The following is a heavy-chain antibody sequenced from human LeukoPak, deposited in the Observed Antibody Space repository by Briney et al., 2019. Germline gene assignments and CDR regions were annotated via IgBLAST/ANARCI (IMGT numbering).Heavy chain of an antibody. J-gene: IGHJ4*02. Sequence: GGSLRLSCAASGFTFSKYAVSWLRQAPGKGLEWVSGISDSGGDTYYVESVRGRFTISRDNSKNTLYLQMNSLRAEDTAVYYCAKDDGWVQYANWGQGTLVTVSS. CDR1: GFTFSKYA. CDR2: ISDSGGDT. D-gene: IGHD5-24*01. V-gene: IGHV3-23*01. CDR3: AKDDGWVQYAN.